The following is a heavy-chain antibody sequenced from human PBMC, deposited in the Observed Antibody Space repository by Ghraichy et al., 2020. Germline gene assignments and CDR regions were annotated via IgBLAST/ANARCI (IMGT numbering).Heavy chain of an antibody. D-gene: IGHD3-16*01. CDR1: GFSFSDFA. Sequence: GGSLRLSCAASGFSFSDFAIHWVRQAPGKGLEWVAVISYDGSDEFYTDSVRGRFSISRDNSNNTLYLQMNSLRADDTAVYFCAKGSVMRRLDYSGLDVWGQGTMVTVSS. V-gene: IGHV3-30*18. J-gene: IGHJ6*02. CDR3: AKGSVMRRLDYSGLDV. CDR2: ISYDGSDE.